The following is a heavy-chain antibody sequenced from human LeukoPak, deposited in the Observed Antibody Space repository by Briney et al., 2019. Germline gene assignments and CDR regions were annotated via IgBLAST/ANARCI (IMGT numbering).Heavy chain of an antibody. CDR3: ARVRLVGATSDY. CDR2: ITGSGDIR. CDR1: GFIFSTYA. D-gene: IGHD1-26*01. J-gene: IGHJ4*02. V-gene: IGHV3-23*01. Sequence: GGSLRLSCAASGFIFSTYAMTWVRQAPGKGLEWVSAITGSGDIRYYADSVKGRFTISRDNSKNTLYLQMNSLRAEDTAVYYCARVRLVGATSDYWGQGTLVTVSS.